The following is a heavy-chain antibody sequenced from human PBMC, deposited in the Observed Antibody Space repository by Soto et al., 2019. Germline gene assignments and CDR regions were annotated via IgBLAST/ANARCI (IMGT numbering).Heavy chain of an antibody. CDR2: IDWADDK. D-gene: IGHD3-10*01. CDR3: ARMEWFGAFDH. J-gene: IGHJ4*02. CDR1: GFSLSTSGMC. V-gene: IGHV2-70*17. Sequence: GPTLVNPAQTLTLTCTFSGFSLSTSGMCVSWIRQPPGKALEWLARIDWADDKFYTTSLETRLTISKDTSKNQVVLTMTNMDPVDTATYYCARMEWFGAFDHWGQGTPVTASS.